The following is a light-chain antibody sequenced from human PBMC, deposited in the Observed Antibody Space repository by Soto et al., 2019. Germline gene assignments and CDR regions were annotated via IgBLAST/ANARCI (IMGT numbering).Light chain of an antibody. CDR3: QSYDSSTVI. Sequence: NFMLTQPHSVSESPGQTVTLSCTRSSGGIASNYVQWYQQRPGSAPTTVIYEHNQRPSGVPDRFSGSTDGSSNSASLTISGLQTEDEADYYCQSYDSSTVIFGGGTKVTVL. J-gene: IGLJ2*01. CDR1: SGGIASNY. CDR2: EHN. V-gene: IGLV6-57*04.